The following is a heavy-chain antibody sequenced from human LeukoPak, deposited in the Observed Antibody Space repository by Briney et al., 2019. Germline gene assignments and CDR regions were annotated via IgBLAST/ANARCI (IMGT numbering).Heavy chain of an antibody. CDR1: GYSISSGYY. D-gene: IGHD3-22*01. CDR2: IYHSGST. Sequence: SETLSLTCAVFGYSISSGYYWGWIRQPPGKGLEWIGSIYHSGSTYCNPSLKSRVTISVDTSKNQFSLKLSSVTAADTAVYYCARRGSGYFFDYWGQGTLVTVSS. CDR3: ARRGSGYFFDY. V-gene: IGHV4-38-2*01. J-gene: IGHJ4*02.